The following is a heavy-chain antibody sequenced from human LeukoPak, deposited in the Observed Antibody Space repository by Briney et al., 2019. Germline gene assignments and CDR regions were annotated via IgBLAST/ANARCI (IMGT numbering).Heavy chain of an antibody. D-gene: IGHD5-12*01. CDR2: ISYTGGST. CDR3: ARGGYDYYYYGMDV. CDR1: GFTFTSHA. J-gene: IGHJ6*02. V-gene: IGHV3-23*01. Sequence: PGGSLRLSCTASGFTFTSHAMGWVRQAPGTGLEWVSEISYTGGSTHYADSVKGRFTVSRDSSKSTLYLQMNSLRAEDTAVYYCARGGYDYYYYGMDVWGQGTTVTVSS.